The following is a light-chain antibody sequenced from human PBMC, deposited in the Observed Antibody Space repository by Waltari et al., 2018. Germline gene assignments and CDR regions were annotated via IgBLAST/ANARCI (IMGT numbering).Light chain of an antibody. V-gene: IGKV4-1*01. Sequence: DFVMTQSPASLALSLGERATIHCKTSPTVLYNSNNRNYLTWYQQKPGQPPKLLVYWASTRESGVPDRFSASGSGTDFTLTISRLQPEDVAIYYCQQYYSSPYTFGQGTRLEIK. CDR1: PTVLYNSNNRNY. CDR3: QQYYSSPYT. J-gene: IGKJ2*01. CDR2: WAS.